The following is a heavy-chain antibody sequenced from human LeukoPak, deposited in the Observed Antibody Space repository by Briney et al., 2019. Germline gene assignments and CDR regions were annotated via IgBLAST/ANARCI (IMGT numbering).Heavy chain of an antibody. CDR1: RFTFSDYY. CDR2: ISSSSTTK. Sequence: GGSLRLSCAASRFTFSDYYMSWIRQAPGEGRKWLSYISSSSTTKYHADSVKGRFTISRDNAKNSLYLQMNSLRAEDTGVYYCARWNLGSDYWGQGTLVTVSS. V-gene: IGHV3-11*04. CDR3: ARWNLGSDY. J-gene: IGHJ4*02. D-gene: IGHD1-1*01.